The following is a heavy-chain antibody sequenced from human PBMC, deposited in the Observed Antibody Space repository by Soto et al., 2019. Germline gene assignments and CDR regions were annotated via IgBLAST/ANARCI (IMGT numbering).Heavy chain of an antibody. CDR1: GFTFSNYA. J-gene: IGHJ4*02. CDR3: AREFAPGSPNYDY. CDR2: FTRSGNT. D-gene: IGHD3-10*01. Sequence: GGSLRLSCAASGFTFSNYAMSWVRQAPGKGLEWVSTFTRSGNTYYADSVKGRFTISRDNSKNTLYLQMDSPGAEDTAVYYCAREFAPGSPNYDYWGLGTLVTVSS. V-gene: IGHV3-23*01.